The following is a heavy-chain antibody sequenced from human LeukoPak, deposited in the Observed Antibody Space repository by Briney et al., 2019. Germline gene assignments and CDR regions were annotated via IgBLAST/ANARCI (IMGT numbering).Heavy chain of an antibody. J-gene: IGHJ3*02. CDR2: ISSSSSYI. CDR3: ARGGDSGKDALDI. D-gene: IGHD1-26*01. CDR1: GFTFSSYS. V-gene: IGHV3-21*01. Sequence: GGSLRLSCAASGFTFSSYSMNWVRQAPGKGLEWVSSISSSSSYIYYADSVKGRFTISRDNAKNSLYLQMNSLRAEDTAVYYCARGGDSGKDALDIWGQGTVVTVSS.